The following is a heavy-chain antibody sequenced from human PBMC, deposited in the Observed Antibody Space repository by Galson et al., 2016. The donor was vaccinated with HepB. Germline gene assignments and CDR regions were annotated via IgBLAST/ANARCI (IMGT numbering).Heavy chain of an antibody. Sequence: SLRLSCAASGFTFSDYAMSWVRQAPGKGPEWVSAIGGSGRGTHYTDSVKGRFTVSRDNSKNTRYLHMNSLRAEDTAVYYCVKDQLIVVVPAAGNWFDPWGQGTLVTVSS. J-gene: IGHJ5*02. CDR2: IGGSGRGT. D-gene: IGHD2-2*01. CDR3: VKDQLIVVVPAAGNWFDP. CDR1: GFTFSDYA. V-gene: IGHV3-23*01.